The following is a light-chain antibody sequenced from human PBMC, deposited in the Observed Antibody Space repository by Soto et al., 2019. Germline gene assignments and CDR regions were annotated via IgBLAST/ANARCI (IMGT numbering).Light chain of an antibody. CDR3: ASWDDSVFGWL. CDR1: SSNIGSNT. Sequence: QSVLTQPPSASGTPGQRVIISCSGRSSNIGSNTVSWYQQVPGTAPKLLIYSNSERPSGVPDRFSGSKSGTSASLAISGLQSEDEADYYCASWDDSVFGWLFGGGTKLTVL. J-gene: IGLJ3*02. V-gene: IGLV1-44*01. CDR2: SNS.